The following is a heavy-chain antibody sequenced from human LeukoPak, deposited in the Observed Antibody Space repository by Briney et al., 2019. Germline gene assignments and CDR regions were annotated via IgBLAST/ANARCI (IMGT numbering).Heavy chain of an antibody. Sequence: GGSLRLSCAASGFTFGDHYMDWVRQAPGKGLEWVGRTRNKANSYTTEYAASVKGRFTISRDDSKTSLYLQMNSLKTEDTAVYYCARGRGDQYYYDSSGYYGIYYYYYMDVWGKGTTVTVSS. CDR2: TRNKANSYTT. CDR3: ARGRGDQYYYDSSGYYGIYYYYYMDV. CDR1: GFTFGDHY. D-gene: IGHD3-22*01. V-gene: IGHV3-72*01. J-gene: IGHJ6*03.